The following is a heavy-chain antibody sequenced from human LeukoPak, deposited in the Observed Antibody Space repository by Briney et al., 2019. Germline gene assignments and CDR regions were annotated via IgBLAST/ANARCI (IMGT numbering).Heavy chain of an antibody. Sequence: PSQTLSLTCTVSGGSISSSYWSWIGQLPPPALPWIGRMYLSGNTNYNPSLKSRVTMSPDTSKNQFSLKLSSVTAADTAVYYCARSGSYANDAFDIWGQGTMVTVSS. CDR1: GGSISSSY. CDR2: MYLSGNT. CDR3: ARSGSYANDAFDI. D-gene: IGHD1-26*01. V-gene: IGHV4-4*07. J-gene: IGHJ3*02.